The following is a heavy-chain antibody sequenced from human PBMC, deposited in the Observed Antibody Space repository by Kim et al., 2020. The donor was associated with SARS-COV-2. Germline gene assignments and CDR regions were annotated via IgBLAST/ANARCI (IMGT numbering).Heavy chain of an antibody. V-gene: IGHV5-51*01. J-gene: IGHJ5*02. D-gene: IGHD2-15*01. CDR3: ARQYCSGGSCSNWFDP. CDR2: IYPGDSDT. Sequence: GESLQISCKGSGYSFTSYWIGWVRQMPGKGLEWMGIIYPGDSDTRYSPSFQGQVTISADKSISTAYLQWSSLKASDTAMYYCARQYCSGGSCSNWFDPWGQGTLVTVSS. CDR1: GYSFTSYW.